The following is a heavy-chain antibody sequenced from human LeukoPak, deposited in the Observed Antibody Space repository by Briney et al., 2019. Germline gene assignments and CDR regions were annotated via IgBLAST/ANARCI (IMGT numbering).Heavy chain of an antibody. Sequence: GGSLRLSCEASGFTFGSHAMYWVRQAPGKGLEWVAGIFGSGGSPHYADSVKGRFTISRDNSRNTVYLQINSLRAEDTAVYYCARDQVTMVRGVIFDYYMDVWGKGTTVTVSS. CDR3: ARDQVTMVRGVIFDYYMDV. D-gene: IGHD3-10*01. CDR2: IFGSGGSP. J-gene: IGHJ6*03. CDR1: GFTFGSHA. V-gene: IGHV3-23*01.